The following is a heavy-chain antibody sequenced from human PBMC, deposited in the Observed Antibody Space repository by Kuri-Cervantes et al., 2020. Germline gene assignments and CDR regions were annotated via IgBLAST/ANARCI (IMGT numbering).Heavy chain of an antibody. CDR1: GFTFSSYA. CDR2: ISYDGSNK. J-gene: IGHJ6*02. D-gene: IGHD3-22*01. V-gene: IGHV3-30*04. CDR3: ARANDYDSSGYYYVEEYYYYGMDV. Sequence: GESLKISCAASGFTFSSYAMHWVRQAPGKGLEWVAVISYDGSNKYYADSVKGRFTISRDNSKNTLYLQMNSLRAEDTAMYYCARANDYDSSGYYYVEEYYYYGMDVWGQGTTVTVSS.